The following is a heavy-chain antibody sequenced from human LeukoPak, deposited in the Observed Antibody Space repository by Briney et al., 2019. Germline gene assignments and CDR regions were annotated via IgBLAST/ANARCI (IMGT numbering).Heavy chain of an antibody. J-gene: IGHJ6*03. V-gene: IGHV3-23*01. CDR1: GFSFSIYT. CDR3: VRGSLASGVVVYYYYYLDV. CDR2: ISASGDIT. D-gene: IGHD3-3*01. Sequence: GGSLRLSCAASGFSFSIYTMSWVRQAPGKGLEWVSAISASGDITKYADSVKGRFTISRDNAKNSLYLQMNSLRAEDTAVYYCVRGSLASGVVVYYYYYLDVWGKGTTVTVSS.